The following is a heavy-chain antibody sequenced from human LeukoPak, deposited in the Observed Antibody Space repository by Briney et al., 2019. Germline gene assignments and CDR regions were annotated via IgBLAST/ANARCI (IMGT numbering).Heavy chain of an antibody. CDR3: DLEAFDY. V-gene: IGHV3-30*02. Sequence: GGSLRLSCAASGFTFSSYGMHWVRQAPGKGLEWVAFIRYDGSNKYYADSVKGRFTISRDNSKNTLYLQMNSPRAEDTAVYYCDLEAFDYWGQGTLVTVSS. CDR2: IRYDGSNK. CDR1: GFTFSSYG. J-gene: IGHJ4*02.